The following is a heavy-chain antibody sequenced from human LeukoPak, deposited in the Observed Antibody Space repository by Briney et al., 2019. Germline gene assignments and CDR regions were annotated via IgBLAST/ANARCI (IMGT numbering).Heavy chain of an antibody. J-gene: IGHJ3*02. V-gene: IGHV3-23*01. CDR3: AKRLLVRGVVPDAFDI. Sequence: GGSLRLSSAASGFTFSSYAMSWVRQAPGKGLEWVSAISGSGGSTYYADSVKGRFTISRDNSKNTLYLQMNSLRAEDTAVYYCAKRLLVRGVVPDAFDIWGQGTMVTVSS. CDR2: ISGSGGST. D-gene: IGHD3-10*01. CDR1: GFTFSSYA.